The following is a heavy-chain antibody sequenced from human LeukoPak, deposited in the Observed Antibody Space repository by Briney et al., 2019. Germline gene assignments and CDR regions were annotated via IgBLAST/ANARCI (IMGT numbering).Heavy chain of an antibody. D-gene: IGHD3-10*01. CDR3: ARLLWFGELLDFGALGY. CDR2: IYPGDSDT. J-gene: IGHJ4*02. V-gene: IGHV5-51*01. Sequence: GESPKISCKGSGYSFTSYWIGWVRQMPGKGLEWMGIIYPGDSDTRYSPSFQGQVTISSDKSISTAYLQWSSLKTSDTAMYYCARLLWFGELLDFGALGYWGQGILVTVSS. CDR1: GYSFTSYW.